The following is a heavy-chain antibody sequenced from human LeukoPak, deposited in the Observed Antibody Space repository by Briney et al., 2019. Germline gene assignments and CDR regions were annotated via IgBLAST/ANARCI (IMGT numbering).Heavy chain of an antibody. CDR3: ARGVLSRYYYMDV. CDR2: INHSGRI. Sequence: PSETLSLTCAVYGGSFSGYYWNWIRQSPGKGLEWIGEINHSGRINYNPSLKSRVTISVDTSKNQFSLNLSSVTAADTAVYFCARGVLSRYYYMDVWGKGPRSPSP. J-gene: IGHJ6*03. D-gene: IGHD6-6*01. V-gene: IGHV4-34*01. CDR1: GGSFSGYY.